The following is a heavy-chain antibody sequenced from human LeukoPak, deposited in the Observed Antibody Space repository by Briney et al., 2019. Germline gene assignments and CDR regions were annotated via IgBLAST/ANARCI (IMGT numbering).Heavy chain of an antibody. J-gene: IGHJ4*02. D-gene: IGHD3-22*01. CDR3: ARRLGYYDSSGFDY. CDR2: IYYSGST. CDR1: GGSISSSSYY. Sequence: SETLSLTCTVSGGSISSSSYYWGWIRQPPGKGLEWIGSIYYSGSTYYNPSLKSRVTISVDTSKNQFSLKLSSVTAADTAVYYRARRLGYYDSSGFDYWGQGTLVTVSS. V-gene: IGHV4-39*07.